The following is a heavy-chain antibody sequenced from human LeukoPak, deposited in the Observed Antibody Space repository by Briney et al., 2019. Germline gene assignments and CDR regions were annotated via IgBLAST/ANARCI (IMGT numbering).Heavy chain of an antibody. V-gene: IGHV4-30-4*01. CDR1: GGSISSGDHY. D-gene: IGHD4-17*01. CDR2: IYYTGIT. J-gene: IGHJ5*02. CDR3: AREVPDGYGDFRFDP. Sequence: PSETLSLTCSVSGGSISSGDHYWNWIRPPPGKGLEWIGYIYYTGITYYNPSLQSRLTISVDTSKNLFSLKLNFVTAADTAVYYCAREVPDGYGDFRFDPWSQGTLVAVSS.